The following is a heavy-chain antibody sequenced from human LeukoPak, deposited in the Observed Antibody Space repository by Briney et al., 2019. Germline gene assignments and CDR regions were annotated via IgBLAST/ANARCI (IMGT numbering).Heavy chain of an antibody. J-gene: IGHJ3*02. CDR3: ARDLARTRYDYVWGSYRFPPDAFDI. V-gene: IGHV1-46*01. D-gene: IGHD3-16*02. CDR1: GYTFTSYY. CDR2: INPSGGST. Sequence: ASVKVSCKASGYTFTSYYMHWVRQAPGQGLEWMGIINPSGGSTSYAQKFQGRVTMTRDMSTSTVYMELSSLRSEDTAVYYCARDLARTRYDYVWGSYRFPPDAFDIWGQGTMVTVSS.